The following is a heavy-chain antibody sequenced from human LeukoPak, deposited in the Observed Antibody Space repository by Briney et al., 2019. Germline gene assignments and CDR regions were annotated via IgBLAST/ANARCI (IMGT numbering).Heavy chain of an antibody. J-gene: IGHJ6*02. Sequence: SETLSLTCTFSGASISTGGYYWTWIRQPPGEGLEWIGYIYYTGSVDYNPSLKSRLTISLDTSKNQFSLKLNSVSAADTAVYYCAREHTYYFGSQTSTLDVWGQGTAVTVSS. CDR1: GASISTGGYY. V-gene: IGHV4-31*03. CDR2: IYYTGSV. D-gene: IGHD3-10*01. CDR3: AREHTYYFGSQTSTLDV.